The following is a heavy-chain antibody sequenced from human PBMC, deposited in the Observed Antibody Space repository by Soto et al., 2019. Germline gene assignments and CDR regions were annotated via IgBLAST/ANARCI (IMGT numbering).Heavy chain of an antibody. V-gene: IGHV1-69*06. D-gene: IGHD4-4*01. Sequence: QVQLVQSGAEVKKPGSSVKVSCKASGGTFSSYAISWVRQAPGQGLEWMGGIIPIFGTANYAQKFQGRVTITADKSTSTAYTELSSLRSEDTAVYYCARERGKITTSGYYYYYGMDVWGQGTTVTVSS. CDR1: GGTFSSYA. CDR2: IIPIFGTA. CDR3: ARERGKITTSGYYYYYGMDV. J-gene: IGHJ6*02.